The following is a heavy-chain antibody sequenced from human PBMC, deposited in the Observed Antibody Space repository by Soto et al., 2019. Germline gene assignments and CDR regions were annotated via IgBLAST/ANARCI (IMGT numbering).Heavy chain of an antibody. D-gene: IGHD5-12*01. CDR3: AKDSGTLGYNWFDP. Sequence: LSLTCTVSGGSLSTGGYYWSWIRQHPGKGLEWIGYIYYSGSTHYNPSLKSRVTISVDTSKNQFSLKLSSVTAADTAVYYCAKDSGTLGYNWFDPWGQGTLVTVSS. J-gene: IGHJ5*02. V-gene: IGHV4-31*03. CDR2: IYYSGST. CDR1: GGSLSTGGYY.